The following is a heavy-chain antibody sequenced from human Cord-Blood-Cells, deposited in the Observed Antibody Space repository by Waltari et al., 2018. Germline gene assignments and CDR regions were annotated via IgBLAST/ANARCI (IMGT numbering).Heavy chain of an antibody. D-gene: IGHD6-13*01. V-gene: IGHV1-8*01. J-gene: IGHJ6*02. CDR2: MNPNSGNT. CDR1: GYTFTSYD. Sequence: QVQLVQSGAEVKKPGASVKVSCKASGYTFTSYDINWVRQATGQGLEWMGWMNPNSGNTGYAQKFQGRVTMTRNTSISTAYMELSSLGSEDTAVYYCASIAAAGPKYYYYGMDVWGQGTTVTVSS. CDR3: ASIAAAGPKYYYYGMDV.